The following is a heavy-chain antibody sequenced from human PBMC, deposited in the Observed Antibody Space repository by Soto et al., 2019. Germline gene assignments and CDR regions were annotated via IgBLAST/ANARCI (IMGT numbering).Heavy chain of an antibody. CDR3: ARDMNYEKKLLDY. V-gene: IGHV3-21*01. CDR1: GFTFSSYS. Sequence: GGSLRLSCAASGFTFSSYSMNWVRQAPGKGLEWVSSISSSSSYIYYADSVKGRSTISRDNAKNSLYLQMNSLRAEDTAVYYCARDMNYEKKLLDYWGQGTLVTVSS. D-gene: IGHD3-22*01. J-gene: IGHJ4*02. CDR2: ISSSSSYI.